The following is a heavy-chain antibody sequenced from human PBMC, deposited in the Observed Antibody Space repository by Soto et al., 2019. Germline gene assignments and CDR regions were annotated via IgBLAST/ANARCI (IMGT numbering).Heavy chain of an antibody. CDR3: ARDLRSWSSTSCYTVSCYYYYYGMDV. CDR1: GYTFTSYY. J-gene: IGHJ6*02. D-gene: IGHD2-2*02. Sequence: QVQLVQSGAEVKKPGASVKVSCKASGYTFTSYYMHWVRQAPGQGLEWMGIINPSGGSTSYAQKFQGRVTMTRDTSSSTVYMELSSLRSEDTAVYYCARDLRSWSSTSCYTVSCYYYYYGMDVWGQGSTVTVSS. V-gene: IGHV1-46*01. CDR2: INPSGGST.